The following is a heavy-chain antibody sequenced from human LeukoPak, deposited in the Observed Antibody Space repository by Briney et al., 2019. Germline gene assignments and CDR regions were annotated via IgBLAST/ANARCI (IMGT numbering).Heavy chain of an antibody. J-gene: IGHJ3*02. D-gene: IGHD3-9*01. CDR2: LWKDGSNN. CDR1: GFTFRNYG. Sequence: LPGGSLRLSCVASGFTFRNYGMHWVRQAPGKGLEWVAVLWKDGSNNFYADSVKGRFRFSRDNSKDMLCLQMNGLRAEDTAVHYCAKEYEIFVGAFDIWGQGTMVTVSS. CDR3: AKEYEIFVGAFDI. V-gene: IGHV3-33*06.